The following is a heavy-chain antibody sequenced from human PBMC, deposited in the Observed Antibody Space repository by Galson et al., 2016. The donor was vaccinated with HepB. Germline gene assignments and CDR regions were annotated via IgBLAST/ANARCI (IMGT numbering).Heavy chain of an antibody. CDR1: GLTYSTYS. CDR2: INQDGSER. V-gene: IGHV3-7*01. Sequence: SLRLSCAASGLTYSTYSISWVRQAPGKGLEWVATINQDGSERYYVDSVKGRFTISRDNVEKSVYLQMNSLRAEDTAVYFCSRDFLFWGQGTLVTVSS. J-gene: IGHJ4*02. D-gene: IGHD2/OR15-2a*01. CDR3: SRDFLF.